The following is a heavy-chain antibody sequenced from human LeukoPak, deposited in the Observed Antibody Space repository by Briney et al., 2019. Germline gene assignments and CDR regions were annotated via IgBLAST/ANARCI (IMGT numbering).Heavy chain of an antibody. CDR3: ARRGYCSGGSCYYYYMDV. V-gene: IGHV3-21*01. CDR2: ISSSSSYI. J-gene: IGHJ6*03. D-gene: IGHD2-15*01. Sequence: GGSLRLSCAASGFTFSSYSMNWVRQAPGKGLEWVSSISSSSSYIYYADSVKGRFTISRDNAKNSLYLQMNSLGAEDTAVYYCARRGYCSGGSCYYYYMDVWGKGTTVTVSS. CDR1: GFTFSSYS.